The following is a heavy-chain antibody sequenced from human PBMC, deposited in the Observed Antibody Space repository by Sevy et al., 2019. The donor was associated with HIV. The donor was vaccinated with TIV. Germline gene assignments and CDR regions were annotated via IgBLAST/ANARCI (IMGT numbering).Heavy chain of an antibody. CDR1: GFTFSTFA. CDR2: ITGTGGNT. Sequence: GGSLRLSCAASGFTFSTFAMSWVRQTPGKGLEWVSAITGTGGNTYYAHSVKGRFTISRENSKNTLYLQMNSLRAEDTAVYYCAKNALSFRDSSGAWGEFDCWGQGTLVTVSS. D-gene: IGHD3-22*01. J-gene: IGHJ4*02. V-gene: IGHV3-23*01. CDR3: AKNALSFRDSSGAWGEFDC.